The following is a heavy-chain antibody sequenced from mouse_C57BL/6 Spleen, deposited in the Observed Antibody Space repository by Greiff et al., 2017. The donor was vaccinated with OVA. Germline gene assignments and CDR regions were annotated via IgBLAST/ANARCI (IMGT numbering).Heavy chain of an antibody. J-gene: IGHJ2*01. Sequence: EVQLQESGGGLVQPGGSLSLSCAASGFTFTDYYMSWVRQPPGKALEWLGFIRNKANGYTTEYSASVKGRFTISRDNSQSILYLQMNALRAEDSATYYCARYLYDYDGLDYWGQGTTLTVSS. CDR3: ARYLYDYDGLDY. V-gene: IGHV7-3*01. D-gene: IGHD2-4*01. CDR2: IRNKANGYTT. CDR1: GFTFTDYY.